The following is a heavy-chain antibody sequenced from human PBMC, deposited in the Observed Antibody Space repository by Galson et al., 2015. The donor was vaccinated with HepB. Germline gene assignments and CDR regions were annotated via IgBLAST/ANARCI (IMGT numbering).Heavy chain of an antibody. CDR1: GFSLTTRGVG. V-gene: IGHV2-5*02. J-gene: IGHJ3*02. CDR3: AHIIITFGGVIGDDSFDI. Sequence: PALVKPTQTLTLTCTFSGFSLTTRGVGVGWIRQPPGEALEWLAIIYWDDDKRYSPSLKSRLTITKDTSKNQVVLTMTNMDPVDTATFYCAHIIITFGGVIGDDSFDIWGQGTMVTVSS. D-gene: IGHD3-16*02. CDR2: IYWDDDK.